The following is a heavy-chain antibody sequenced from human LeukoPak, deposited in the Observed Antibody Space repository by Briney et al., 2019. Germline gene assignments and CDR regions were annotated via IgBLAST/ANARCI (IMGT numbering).Heavy chain of an antibody. J-gene: IGHJ4*02. CDR3: GRGGKVEQLVLAR. CDR2: INSDGSST. V-gene: IGHV3-74*01. Sequence: GGSLRLSCAASGFTFSSYWVHWVRHAPGKGLVWVSRINSDGSSTSYADSVKGRFTISRDNAKNTLYLQMNSLRAEDTAVYYCGRGGKVEQLVLARWGQGSLVTVSS. CDR1: GFTFSSYW. D-gene: IGHD6-13*01.